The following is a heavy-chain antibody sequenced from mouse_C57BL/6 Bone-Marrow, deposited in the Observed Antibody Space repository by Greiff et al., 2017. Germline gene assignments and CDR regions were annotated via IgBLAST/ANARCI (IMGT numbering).Heavy chain of an antibody. Sequence: VQLQQSGAELVKPGASVKISCKASGYAFSSYWMNWVKQRPGKGLAWIGQIYPGDGDTNYNGKFKGKATLTADKSSSTAYMQLSSLTSEDSAVYFCARKHYGSSGYAMDYWGQGTSVTVSS. V-gene: IGHV1-80*01. D-gene: IGHD1-1*01. J-gene: IGHJ4*01. CDR1: GYAFSSYW. CDR3: ARKHYGSSGYAMDY. CDR2: IYPGDGDT.